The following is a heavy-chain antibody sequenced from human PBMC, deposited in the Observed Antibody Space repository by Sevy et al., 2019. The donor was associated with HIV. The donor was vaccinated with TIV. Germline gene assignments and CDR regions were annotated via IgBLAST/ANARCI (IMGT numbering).Heavy chain of an antibody. D-gene: IGHD6-13*01. CDR1: GFTVSSNY. CDR3: ARDDVAAAGKGY. V-gene: IGHV3-53*01. J-gene: IGHJ4*02. Sequence: GESLKISCAASGFTVSSNYMSWVRQAPGKGLEWVSVIYSGGSTYYADSVKGRFTISRDNSKNTLYLQMNSLRAEDTAVYYCARDDVAAAGKGYWRQGTLVTVSS. CDR2: IYSGGST.